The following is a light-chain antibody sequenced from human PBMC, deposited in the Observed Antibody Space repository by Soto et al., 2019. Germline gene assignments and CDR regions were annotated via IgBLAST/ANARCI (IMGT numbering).Light chain of an antibody. CDR1: RSDVGGYNY. CDR3: SSFTSSTAVV. CDR2: QVT. Sequence: QSVLTQPASVSGSPGQSITISSTGTRSDVGGYNYVSWYQHHPGKAPKLMISQVTNRPSGVSNRFSGSKSGNTASLTISGLQAEDEADYYCSSFTSSTAVVFGGGTKLTVL. J-gene: IGLJ2*01. V-gene: IGLV2-14*01.